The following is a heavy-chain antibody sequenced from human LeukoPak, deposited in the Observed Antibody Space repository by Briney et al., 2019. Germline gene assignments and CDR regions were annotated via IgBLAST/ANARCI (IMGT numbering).Heavy chain of an antibody. Sequence: SETLSLTCTVSGGSISSGGYYWSWIRQHPGKGLEWIGYIYYSGSTYYNPSLKSRVTISVDTSKNQFSLKLSSVTAADTAVYYCARIAYYYDSSGYPTDPNNYYFDYWGQGTLVTVSS. CDR1: GGSISSGGYY. D-gene: IGHD3-22*01. V-gene: IGHV4-31*03. J-gene: IGHJ4*02. CDR3: ARIAYYYDSSGYPTDPNNYYFDY. CDR2: IYYSGST.